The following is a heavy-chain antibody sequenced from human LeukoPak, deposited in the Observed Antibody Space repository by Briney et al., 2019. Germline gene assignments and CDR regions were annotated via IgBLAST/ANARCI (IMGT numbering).Heavy chain of an antibody. CDR3: AKDMGGAYCSGGSCYWANIDY. CDR1: GFTFSSHA. Sequence: GGSLRLSCAASGFTFSSHAMNWVRQPPGKGLEWVSGISGSGGSTYYADSVKGRFSTSRDNSMNTLYLQMNSLRAEDTAVYYCAKDMGGAYCSGGSCYWANIDYWGQGTLVTVSS. D-gene: IGHD2-15*01. V-gene: IGHV3-23*01. CDR2: ISGSGGST. J-gene: IGHJ4*02.